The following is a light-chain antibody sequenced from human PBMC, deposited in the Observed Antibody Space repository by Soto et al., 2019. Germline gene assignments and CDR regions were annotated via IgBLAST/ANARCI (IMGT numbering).Light chain of an antibody. CDR1: QSVATN. Sequence: EIVMTQSPATLSVSPGERATLSCRASQSVATNLAWYQQKPGQSPRLLIYGASTRATGIPAGCSGDGSGTEFTLTISSLQSEDFAVYFCQQYNKWPYTFGQGTKLEIK. V-gene: IGKV3-15*01. J-gene: IGKJ2*01. CDR2: GAS. CDR3: QQYNKWPYT.